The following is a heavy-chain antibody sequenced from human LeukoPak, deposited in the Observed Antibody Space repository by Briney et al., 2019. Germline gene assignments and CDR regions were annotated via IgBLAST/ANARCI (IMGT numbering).Heavy chain of an antibody. V-gene: IGHV3-11*04. J-gene: IGHJ5*02. CDR1: GLTFSDSY. CDR2: ISSGGNTI. CDR3: ARVKKGSGSYYNVYWFDP. Sequence: GGSLRLSCAASGLTFSDSYMSWIRQAPGKGLEWVSYISSGGNTIKYADSVKGRFTISRDNARNSLYLQINSLRAEDTAVYYCARVKKGSGSYYNVYWFDPWGQGTLVTVSS. D-gene: IGHD3-10*01.